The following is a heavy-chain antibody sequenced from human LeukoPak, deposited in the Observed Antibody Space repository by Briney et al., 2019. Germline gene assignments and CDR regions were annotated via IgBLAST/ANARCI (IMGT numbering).Heavy chain of an antibody. CDR2: IYSDNT. J-gene: IGHJ4*02. Sequence: GGSLRLSCTVSGFTVSSTSMSWVRQAPGKGLEWVSFIYSDNTHYSDSVKGRFTISRDNSKNTLYLQMNSLRAEDTAVYYCARGTMFPYYFDYWGQGTLVTVSS. V-gene: IGHV3-53*01. CDR3: ARGTMFPYYFDY. CDR1: GFTVSSTS. D-gene: IGHD3-10*02.